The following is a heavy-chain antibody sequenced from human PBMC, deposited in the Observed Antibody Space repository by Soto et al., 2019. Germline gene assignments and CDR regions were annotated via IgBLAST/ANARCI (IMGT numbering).Heavy chain of an antibody. CDR1: GFTFSDYY. D-gene: IGHD1-20*01. CDR2: ISSSGSTI. V-gene: IGHV3-11*01. J-gene: IGHJ6*02. Sequence: GGSLRLSCAASGFTFSDYYMSWIRQAPGKGLEWVSYISSSGSTIYYADSVKGRFTISRDNAKNSLYLQMNSLRAEDTAVYYCARDDGMTSIKYYYYYGMDVWGQGTTVTVSS. CDR3: ARDDGMTSIKYYYYYGMDV.